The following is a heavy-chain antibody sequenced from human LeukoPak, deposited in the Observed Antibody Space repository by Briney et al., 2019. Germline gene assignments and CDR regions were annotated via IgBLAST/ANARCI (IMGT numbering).Heavy chain of an antibody. V-gene: IGHV3-30*02. D-gene: IGHD1-26*01. Sequence: GGSLRLSCAASGFTFSSYGMHWVRQAPGKGLEWVAFIRYDGSSKYYADSVKGRFTISRDNSKNTLYLQMNSLRAEDTAVYYCAKTSEGYFRRPVDYWGQGTLVTVSS. CDR1: GFTFSSYG. J-gene: IGHJ4*02. CDR2: IRYDGSSK. CDR3: AKTSEGYFRRPVDY.